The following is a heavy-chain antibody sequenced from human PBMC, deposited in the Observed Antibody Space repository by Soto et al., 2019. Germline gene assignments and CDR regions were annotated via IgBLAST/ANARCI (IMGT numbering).Heavy chain of an antibody. CDR1: GGSISSYY. D-gene: IGHD4-17*01. Sequence: QVQLQESGPGLVKPSETLSLTCTVSGGSISSYYWSWIRQPPGKGLEWIGYIYYSGSTNYNPSLNSRVTISVPTSKNQVSLKLSSVTAADTAVYYCARRYGGHFDYGGQGTLGTVSS. V-gene: IGHV4-59*08. CDR3: ARRYGGHFDY. J-gene: IGHJ4*02. CDR2: IYYSGST.